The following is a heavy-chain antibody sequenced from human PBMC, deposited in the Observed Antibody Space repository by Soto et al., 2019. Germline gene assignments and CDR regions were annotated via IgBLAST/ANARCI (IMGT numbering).Heavy chain of an antibody. J-gene: IGHJ4*02. CDR2: IWNDGRNK. CDR3: ARDGGYCSGGSCYYYYDSSGYFDY. D-gene: IGHD2-15*01. V-gene: IGHV3-33*01. Sequence: GGSLRLSCAASGLTFSSYGMHWVRQAPGKGLGWVAVIWNDGRNKYYADSVKGRFTISRDNSKNTLYLQMNSLRAEDTAVYYCARDGGYCSGGSCYYYYDSSGYFDYWGQGTLVTVSS. CDR1: GLTFSSYG.